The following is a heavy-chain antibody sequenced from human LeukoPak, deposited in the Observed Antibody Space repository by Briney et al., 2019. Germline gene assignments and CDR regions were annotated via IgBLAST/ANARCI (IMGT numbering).Heavy chain of an antibody. Sequence: SETLPLTCSVSGGSIMSSSNYWGWIRQPPGKGLEWIGYVYYSGSTSYNPSLKSRVTISVDTSKNQFSLRLTSVTAADTAVYYCARDLGTSSAWVYWGQGTLVTVSS. V-gene: IGHV4-61*01. CDR3: ARDLGTSSAWVY. CDR2: VYYSGST. D-gene: IGHD6-19*01. J-gene: IGHJ4*02. CDR1: GGSIMSSSNY.